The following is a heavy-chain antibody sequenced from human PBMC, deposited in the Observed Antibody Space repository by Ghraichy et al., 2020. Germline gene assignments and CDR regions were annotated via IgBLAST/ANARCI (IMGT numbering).Heavy chain of an antibody. J-gene: IGHJ4*02. V-gene: IGHV3-9*01. CDR3: AKDRYSYGYGEFDY. CDR1: GFTFDDYA. Sequence: SLRLSCAASGFTFDDYAMHWVRQAPGKGLEWVSGISWNSGSIGYADSVKGRFTISRDNAKNSLYLQMNSLRAEDTALYYCAKDRYSYGYGEFDYWGQGTLVTVSS. CDR2: ISWNSGSI. D-gene: IGHD5-18*01.